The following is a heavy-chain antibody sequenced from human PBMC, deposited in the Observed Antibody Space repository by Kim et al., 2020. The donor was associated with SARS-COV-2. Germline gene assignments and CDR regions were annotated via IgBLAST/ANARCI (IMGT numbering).Heavy chain of an antibody. D-gene: IGHD1-26*01. J-gene: IGHJ2*01. V-gene: IGHV5-51*01. CDR1: GYTFSNSW. CDR3: VRDVIHPFSGAYRGNWYFDV. CDR2: IYPADSDT. Sequence: GESLKISCKASGYTFSNSWIGWVRQLLGKGLEFLGIIYPADSDTRYSPSFQGLVTISADKSFSTAYLQWNNLRPSDTAMYYCVRDVIHPFSGAYRGNWYFDVWGRGSMVSVSS.